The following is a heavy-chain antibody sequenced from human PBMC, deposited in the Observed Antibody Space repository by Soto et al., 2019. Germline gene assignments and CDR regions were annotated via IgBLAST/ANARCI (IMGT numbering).Heavy chain of an antibody. D-gene: IGHD3-10*01. CDR1: GFTFSSYA. CDR2: ISGSGGST. Sequence: GGSLRLSCAASGFTFSSYAMSWVRQAPGKGLEWVSAISGSGGSTYYADSVKGRLTISRDNSKNTLYLQMNSLRAEDTAVYYCAKMWGVPEYFYYGSLYYFDYWGQGTLVTVSS. V-gene: IGHV3-23*01. CDR3: AKMWGVPEYFYYGSLYYFDY. J-gene: IGHJ4*02.